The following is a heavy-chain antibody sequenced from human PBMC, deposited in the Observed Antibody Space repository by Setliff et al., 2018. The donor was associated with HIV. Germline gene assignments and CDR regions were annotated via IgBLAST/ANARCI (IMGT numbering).Heavy chain of an antibody. V-gene: IGHV1-69*13. CDR2: IIPIFGTG. CDR1: GGTFSNYA. D-gene: IGHD4-17*01. Sequence: SSVKVSCKASGGTFSNYAISWVRQAPGQGLEWMGGIIPIFGTGMYAQKFQGRVTITADEFTTTAYMELSSLRSEDTAVYYCARDPTTVMDYFDYWGQGTLVTVSS. J-gene: IGHJ4*02. CDR3: ARDPTTVMDYFDY.